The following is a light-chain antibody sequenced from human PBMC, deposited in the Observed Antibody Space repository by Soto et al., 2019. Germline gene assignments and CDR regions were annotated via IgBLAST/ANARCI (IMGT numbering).Light chain of an antibody. CDR3: QHYDSSPPYT. V-gene: IGKV3-20*01. CDR2: AAS. J-gene: IGKJ2*01. Sequence: EVVFTQSPVTLSLSPGERATLSCVASRSFASSYLGWYQQKPGQAPRLLIYAASTRATGIPDRFSGSGSATDFTLTISRLEPEDSAVYYCQHYDSSPPYTLGQGTKVDXK. CDR1: RSFASSY.